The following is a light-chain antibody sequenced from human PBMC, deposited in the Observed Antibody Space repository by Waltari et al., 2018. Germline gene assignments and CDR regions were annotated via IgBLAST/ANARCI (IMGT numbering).Light chain of an antibody. Sequence: EIILTQSPGTLSLSPGDRATLSCKASQSIVKYLAWYQQKPGQAPRLLIYHTSIRATGIPDRFSGSGSETDFSLTISRLEPEDFAVYYCQHYVRLPATFGQGTNVEIK. CDR2: HTS. CDR3: QHYVRLPAT. CDR1: QSIVKY. J-gene: IGKJ1*01. V-gene: IGKV3-20*01.